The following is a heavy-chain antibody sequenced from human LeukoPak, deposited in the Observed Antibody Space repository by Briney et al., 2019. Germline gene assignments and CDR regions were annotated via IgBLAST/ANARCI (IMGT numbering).Heavy chain of an antibody. V-gene: IGHV4-34*01. CDR2: INHSGST. CDR3: AGAEEYISPFDY. CDR1: GGSFSGYY. D-gene: IGHD1-1*01. Sequence: SETLSLTCAVYGGSFSGYYWSWIRQPPGKGLERIGEINHSGSTNYNPSLKSRVTISVDTSKNQFSLKLSSVTAADTAVYYCAGAEEYISPFDYWGQGTLVTVSS. J-gene: IGHJ4*02.